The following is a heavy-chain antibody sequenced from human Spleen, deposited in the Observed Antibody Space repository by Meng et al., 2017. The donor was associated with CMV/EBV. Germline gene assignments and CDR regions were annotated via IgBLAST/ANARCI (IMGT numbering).Heavy chain of an antibody. CDR2: IHYSGST. D-gene: IGHD3-9*01. Sequence: ESLKISCTVSGGSVSSSSYYWSWIRQPPGKGLEWIGYIHYSGSTNYNPALKSRVTISVDTSKTQFSVKLSSVTAADTAAYYCAREIILIGYSRGAFDIWGQGTRVTVSS. J-gene: IGHJ3*02. CDR1: GGSVSSSSYY. V-gene: IGHV4-61*01. CDR3: AREIILIGYSRGAFDI.